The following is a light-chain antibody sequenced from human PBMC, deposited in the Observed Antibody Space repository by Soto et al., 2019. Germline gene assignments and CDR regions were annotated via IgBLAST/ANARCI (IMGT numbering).Light chain of an antibody. CDR1: QSLVHSDGPTY. V-gene: IGKV2-24*01. Sequence: DIVVTQTPLSSPVTLGQPSAISCRSSQSLVHSDGPTYVSWLQQRPGQAPRLRSDKISNRVSGVPDRCRGRGAGTDCTRTSSRLEPEDFAVYYCQQYGSSPRTFGQGTRLEIK. CDR3: QQYGSSPRT. CDR2: KIS. J-gene: IGKJ5*01.